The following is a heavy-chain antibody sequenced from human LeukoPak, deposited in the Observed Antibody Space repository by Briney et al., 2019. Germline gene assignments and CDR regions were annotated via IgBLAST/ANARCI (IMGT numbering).Heavy chain of an antibody. CDR2: INQDGSEK. CDR1: GFTFSKYW. D-gene: IGHD2-15*01. Sequence: PGGSLRLSCAASGFTFSKYWMSWVRQAPGKGLEWVANINQDGSEKYYVDSVKGRFTISRDNAKNSLYLQMNSLRAEDTAVYYCAWGDMTPDYWGQGTLVTVSS. V-gene: IGHV3-7*04. CDR3: AWGDMTPDY. J-gene: IGHJ4*02.